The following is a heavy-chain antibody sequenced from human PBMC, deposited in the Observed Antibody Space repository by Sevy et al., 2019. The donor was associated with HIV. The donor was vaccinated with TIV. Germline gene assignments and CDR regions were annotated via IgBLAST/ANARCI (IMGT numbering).Heavy chain of an antibody. CDR1: GFTFSSYG. V-gene: IGHV3-33*01. CDR2: IWYDGSNK. Sequence: GGSLRLSCAASGFTFSSYGMHWVRQAPGKGLEWVAVIWYDGSNKYYADSMKGRFTISRDNSKNTLYLQMNSLRAEDTAVYYCARDGDYYDSSGYYYAFDYWGQGTLVTVSS. D-gene: IGHD3-22*01. CDR3: ARDGDYYDSSGYYYAFDY. J-gene: IGHJ4*02.